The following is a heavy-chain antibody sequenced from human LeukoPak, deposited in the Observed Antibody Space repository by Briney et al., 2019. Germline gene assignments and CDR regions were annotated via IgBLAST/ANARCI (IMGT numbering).Heavy chain of an antibody. J-gene: IGHJ4*02. CDR3: ARDLLTAMPFDY. V-gene: IGHV3-33*01. D-gene: IGHD2-2*01. CDR1: GFTFGSYG. CDR2: IWYDGSNK. Sequence: PGRSLRLSCAASGFTFGSYGMHWARQAPGKGLEWVAVIWYDGSNKYYADSVKGRFTISRDNSKNTLYLQMNSLRAEDTAVYYCARDLLTAMPFDYWGQGTLVTVSS.